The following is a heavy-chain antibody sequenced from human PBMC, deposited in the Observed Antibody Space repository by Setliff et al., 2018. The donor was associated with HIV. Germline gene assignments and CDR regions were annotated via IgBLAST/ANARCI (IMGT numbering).Heavy chain of an antibody. CDR2: IYYSGST. CDR3: ARYSPRGYTLTGPY. V-gene: IGHV4-61*01. Sequence: SETLSLTCTVSGGSVSSGSYYWSWIRQPPGKGLEWIGYIYYSGSTKHNPSLKSRVTISLDTSKNQFSLKLNSVTAADTAVYYCARYSPRGYTLTGPYWGQGTLVTVSS. CDR1: GGSVSSGSYY. J-gene: IGHJ4*02. D-gene: IGHD6-25*01.